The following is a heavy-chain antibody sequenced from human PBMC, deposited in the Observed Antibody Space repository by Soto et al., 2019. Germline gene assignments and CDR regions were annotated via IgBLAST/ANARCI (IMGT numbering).Heavy chain of an antibody. Sequence: GASVKVSCKASGYTFTGYYMHWVRQAPGQGLEWMGWINPNSGGTNYAQKFQGWVTMTRDTSISTAYMELSRLRSDDTAVYYCARDLAGSSAPDYYMDVWGKGTTVTVSS. J-gene: IGHJ6*03. V-gene: IGHV1-2*04. D-gene: IGHD6-25*01. CDR3: ARDLAGSSAPDYYMDV. CDR2: INPNSGGT. CDR1: GYTFTGYY.